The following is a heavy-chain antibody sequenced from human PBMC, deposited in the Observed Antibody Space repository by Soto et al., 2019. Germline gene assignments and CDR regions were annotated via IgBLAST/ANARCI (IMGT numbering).Heavy chain of an antibody. D-gene: IGHD2-15*01. Sequence: GGSLRLSCSASGFTFSSYAMHWVRQAPGKGLEYVSAISSNGGSTYYADSVKGRFTISRDNSKNTLYLQMSSLRAEDTAVYYCVKDAGYCSGGSCYSSRAGFDPWGQGTLVTVSS. CDR1: GFTFSSYA. CDR3: VKDAGYCSGGSCYSSRAGFDP. V-gene: IGHV3-64D*08. CDR2: ISSNGGST. J-gene: IGHJ5*02.